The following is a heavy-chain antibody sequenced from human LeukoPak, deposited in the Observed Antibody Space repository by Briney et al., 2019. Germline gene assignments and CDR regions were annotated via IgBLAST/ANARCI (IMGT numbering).Heavy chain of an antibody. CDR2: INAGNGNT. CDR3: ARSGDSSGYYYGERY. CDR1: GYTFTYRY. Sequence: ASVKVSCKASGYTFTYRYLHWVRQAPGQRLEWMGWINAGNGNTKYSQKFQGRVTITRDTSASTAYMELSSLRSEDTAVYYCARSGDSSGYYYGERYWGQGTLVTVSS. V-gene: IGHV1-3*01. D-gene: IGHD3-22*01. J-gene: IGHJ4*02.